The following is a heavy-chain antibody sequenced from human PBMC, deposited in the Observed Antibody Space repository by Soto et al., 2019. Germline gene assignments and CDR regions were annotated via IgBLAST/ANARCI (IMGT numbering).Heavy chain of an antibody. CDR3: ARDGHYEYAAHYGMDV. CDR2: ISSSSSYI. Sequence: EVQLVESGGGLVKPGGSLRLSCAASGFTFSSYSMNWVRQAPGKGLEWVSSISSSSSYIYYADSVKGRFTISKDNAKTSLFLQLNSLRAEDTAVYYCARDGHYEYAAHYGMDVWGQGTTVTVSS. V-gene: IGHV3-21*01. D-gene: IGHD3-16*01. J-gene: IGHJ6*02. CDR1: GFTFSSYS.